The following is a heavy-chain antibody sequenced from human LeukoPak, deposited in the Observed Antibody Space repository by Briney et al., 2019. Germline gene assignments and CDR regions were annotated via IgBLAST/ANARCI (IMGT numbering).Heavy chain of an antibody. CDR1: GYTFTNYW. D-gene: IGHD6-19*01. V-gene: IGHV5-51*01. CDR2: IYAGDSDT. Sequence: GESLKISCKGSGYTFTNYWIGWVRQMPGKGLEWMGIIYAGDSDTRYSPSFQDQVTISADKSISTAYLQWSSLKASDTAIYYCARHPRYSSGGHYFDYWGQGTLVTVSS. J-gene: IGHJ4*02. CDR3: ARHPRYSSGGHYFDY.